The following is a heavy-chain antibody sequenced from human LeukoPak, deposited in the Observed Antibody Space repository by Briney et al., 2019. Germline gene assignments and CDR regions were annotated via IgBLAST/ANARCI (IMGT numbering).Heavy chain of an antibody. CDR1: GFTFSSYG. J-gene: IGHJ4*02. D-gene: IGHD6-19*01. CDR2: IWYDGSNK. V-gene: IGHV3-30*02. CDR3: AKRGSGSYEFDY. Sequence: GGSLRLSCAASGFTFSSYGMHWVRQAPGKGLEWVAVIWYDGSNKYYADSVKGRFTISRDNSKNTLYLQMNSLRAEDTAVYYCAKRGSGSYEFDYWGQGTLVTVSS.